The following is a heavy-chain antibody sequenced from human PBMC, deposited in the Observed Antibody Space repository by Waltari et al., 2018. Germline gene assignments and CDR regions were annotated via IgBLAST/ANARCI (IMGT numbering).Heavy chain of an antibody. CDR1: GGTFSSYA. CDR2: IIPIFGTA. D-gene: IGHD6-6*01. J-gene: IGHJ6*02. CDR3: ARATYSSSSDYYYYGMDV. V-gene: IGHV1-69*13. Sequence: QVQLVQSGAEVKKPGSSVKVSCKASGGTFSSYAISWVRQAPGQGLEWMRGIIPIFGTATYAQKFQGRVTITADESTSTAYMELSSLRSEDTAVYYCARATYSSSSDYYYYGMDVWGQGTTVTVSS.